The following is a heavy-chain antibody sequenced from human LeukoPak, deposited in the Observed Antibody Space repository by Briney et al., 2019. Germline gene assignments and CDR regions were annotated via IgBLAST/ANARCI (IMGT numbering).Heavy chain of an antibody. Sequence: GASVKVSCKTSGYTFTSYDINWVRQATGQGLEWLGWMSPNSGDTGYAQKFQDRVTMTRDTSTNTAYMELAALTSEDSAVYYCARNHPNTGDFISWGQGALVTVSS. CDR2: MSPNSGDT. D-gene: IGHD7-27*01. CDR1: GYTFTSYD. J-gene: IGHJ4*02. CDR3: ARNHPNTGDFIS. V-gene: IGHV1-8*01.